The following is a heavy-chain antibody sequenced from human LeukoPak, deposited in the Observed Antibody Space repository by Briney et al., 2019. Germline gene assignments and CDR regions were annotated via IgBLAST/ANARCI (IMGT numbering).Heavy chain of an antibody. CDR3: ARRHGDYLGGFEY. V-gene: IGHV3-48*02. CDR1: RITLSSYS. Sequence: GGPLRLSCVASRITLSSYSMNWVRQAPGKGLEWVSYISTSSTTIYYADSVKGRFTISRDNAKNSLYLQMNSLRDEDTAVYYCARRHGDYLGGFEYWGQGTLVTVSS. D-gene: IGHD4-17*01. J-gene: IGHJ4*02. CDR2: ISTSSTTI.